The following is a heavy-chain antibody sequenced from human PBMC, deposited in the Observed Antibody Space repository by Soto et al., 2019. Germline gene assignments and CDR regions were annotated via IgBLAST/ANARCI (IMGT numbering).Heavy chain of an antibody. V-gene: IGHV4-31*03. J-gene: IGHJ4*02. CDR1: GGSISSGGYY. CDR2: IYYSGST. D-gene: IGHD6-19*01. Sequence: QVQLQESGPGLVKPSQTLSLTCTVSGGSISSGGYYWSWIRQHPGKGLERIGYIYYSGSTYYNPSLKSRVTKSVDTSKNQFSLKLSSVTAADTAVYYCARNPYSSGWYGGDFDYWGQETLVTVSS. CDR3: ARNPYSSGWYGGDFDY.